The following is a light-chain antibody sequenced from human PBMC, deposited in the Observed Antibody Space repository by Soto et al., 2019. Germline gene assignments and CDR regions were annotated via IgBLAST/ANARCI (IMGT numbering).Light chain of an antibody. CDR2: GAS. CDR1: HSVSSN. J-gene: IGKJ4*01. CDR3: QQYNNWPLT. V-gene: IGKV3-15*01. Sequence: EIVMTQSPATLSVSPGARATLSCRASHSVSSNLAWYQQKLGQTPRLLTYGASTRATGIPARFSGSGSGTEFTLTISSLQSEDFAVYYCQQYNNWPLTFGGGTKVEIK.